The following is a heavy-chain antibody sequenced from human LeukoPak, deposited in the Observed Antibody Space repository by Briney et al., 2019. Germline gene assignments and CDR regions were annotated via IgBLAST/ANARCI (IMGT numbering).Heavy chain of an antibody. CDR1: GGSISSSNW. CDR3: ARRPIFNSGYDYYDDY. V-gene: IGHV4-4*02. J-gene: IGHJ4*02. CDR2: IYHSGST. Sequence: PSGTLSLTCAVSGGSISSSNWWSWVRQPPGKGLEWIGEIYHSGSTNYNPSLKSRVTISVDKSKNQFSLKLSSVTAADTAVYYCARRPIFNSGYDYYDDYWGQGTLVTVSS. D-gene: IGHD5-12*01.